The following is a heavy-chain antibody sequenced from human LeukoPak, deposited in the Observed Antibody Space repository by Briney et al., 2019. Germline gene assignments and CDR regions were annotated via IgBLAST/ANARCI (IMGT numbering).Heavy chain of an antibody. CDR1: GGSISSYY. D-gene: IGHD3-22*01. V-gene: IGHV4-59*08. Sequence: PSETLSLTCTVSGGSISSYYWSWIRQPPGKGLEWIGYIYYSGSTNYNPSLRSRVTMSLDTSKNQFSLKLSSVTAADTAVYYCARFGYYDSPHWGQGTLVTVSS. CDR2: IYYSGST. J-gene: IGHJ4*02. CDR3: ARFGYYDSPH.